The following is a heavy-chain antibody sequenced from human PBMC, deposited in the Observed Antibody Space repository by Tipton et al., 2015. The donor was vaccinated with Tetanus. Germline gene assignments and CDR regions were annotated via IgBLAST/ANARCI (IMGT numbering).Heavy chain of an antibody. CDR2: ISGSGGST. J-gene: IGHJ3*02. D-gene: IGHD3-22*01. CDR3: ARQWDSIGLSAFDI. CDR1: GFTFSSYA. V-gene: IGHV3-23*01. Sequence: SLRLSCAASGFTFSSYAMSWVRQAPGKGLEWVSAISGSGGSTYYADSVKGRFTISRDNSKNTLYLQMNSLRAEDTAVHYCARQWDSIGLSAFDIWGQGTMVTVSS.